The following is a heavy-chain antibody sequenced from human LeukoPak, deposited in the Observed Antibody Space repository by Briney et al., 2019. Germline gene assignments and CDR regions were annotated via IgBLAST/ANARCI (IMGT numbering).Heavy chain of an antibody. Sequence: GGSLRLSCAASGFTFSSYGMHWVRRAPGKGLEWLAVISYDGSNQYYADSVKGRFTSSRDNSKNTLYLQMNSLRAEDTAVYYCAKPLWDGYASFDYWGQGTLVTVSS. CDR1: GFTFSSYG. CDR3: AKPLWDGYASFDY. D-gene: IGHD5-24*01. CDR2: ISYDGSNQ. J-gene: IGHJ4*02. V-gene: IGHV3-30*18.